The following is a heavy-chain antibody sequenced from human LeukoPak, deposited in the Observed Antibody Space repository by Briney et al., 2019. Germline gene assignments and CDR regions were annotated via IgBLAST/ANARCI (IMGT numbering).Heavy chain of an antibody. V-gene: IGHV1-69*05. J-gene: IGHJ4*02. CDR2: IIPIFGTA. Sequence: SVKVSCKASGCTFSSYAISWVRQAPGQGLEWMGRIIPIFGTANYAQKFQGRVTITTDESTSTAYMELSSLRSEDTAVYYCARDPDYYDSSGDFDYWGQGTLVTVSS. CDR1: GCTFSSYA. D-gene: IGHD3-22*01. CDR3: ARDPDYYDSSGDFDY.